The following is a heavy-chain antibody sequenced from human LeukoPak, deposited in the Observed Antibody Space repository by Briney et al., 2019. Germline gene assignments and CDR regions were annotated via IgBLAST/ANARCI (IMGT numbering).Heavy chain of an antibody. CDR2: IRSKANSYAT. D-gene: IGHD6-19*01. J-gene: IGHJ4*02. Sequence: GGSLRLSCAASGFTFSGSAMHWVRQASGKGLEWVGRIRSKANSYATAYAASVKGRFTISREDSKNTAYLQMNSLKTEDTAVYYCTSQGSYSSGWYNGDYWGQGTLVTVSS. CDR1: GFTFSGSA. V-gene: IGHV3-73*01. CDR3: TSQGSYSSGWYNGDY.